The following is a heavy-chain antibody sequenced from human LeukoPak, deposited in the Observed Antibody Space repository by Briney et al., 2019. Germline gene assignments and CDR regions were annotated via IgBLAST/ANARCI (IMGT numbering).Heavy chain of an antibody. CDR1: GGSISSGDYY. Sequence: SETLSLTCTVSGGSISSGDYYWSWIRQPPGKGLEWIGYIYYSGSTYYNPSLKSRVSISADTSKNQFSLKLSSVTAADTAVYYCARAAVGYNWNFLDYWGQGTLVTVSS. CDR2: IYYSGST. J-gene: IGHJ4*02. V-gene: IGHV4-30-4*02. CDR3: ARAAVGYNWNFLDY. D-gene: IGHD1-7*01.